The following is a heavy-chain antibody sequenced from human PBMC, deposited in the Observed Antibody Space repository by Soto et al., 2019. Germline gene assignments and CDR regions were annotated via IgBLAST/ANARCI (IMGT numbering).Heavy chain of an antibody. CDR2: ISYDGSNK. CDR1: GFTFSSYA. J-gene: IGHJ3*02. CDR3: ARVAQYYESSVFGAFDI. V-gene: IGHV3-30-3*01. D-gene: IGHD3-22*01. Sequence: QVQLVESGGGVVQPGRSLRLSCAASGFTFSSYAMHWVRQAPGKGLEWVAVISYDGSNKYYADSVKGRFTISRDNSKNTLYLQMNSLRAEDTAVYYCARVAQYYESSVFGAFDIWGQGTMVTVSS.